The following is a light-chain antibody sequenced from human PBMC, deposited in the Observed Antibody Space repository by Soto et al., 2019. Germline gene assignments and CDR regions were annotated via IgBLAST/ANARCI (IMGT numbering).Light chain of an antibody. Sequence: QSALTQPPSASGSPGQSVTISCTGTSSDVGAYKYVSWYQQHPGKAPKLMIYEVSERPSGVPDRFSGSKSGNTASLTVSGLQAEDEAEYYCSSYASSSNVVFGGGTKLTVL. V-gene: IGLV2-8*01. CDR3: SSYASSSNVV. CDR2: EVS. J-gene: IGLJ2*01. CDR1: SSDVGAYKY.